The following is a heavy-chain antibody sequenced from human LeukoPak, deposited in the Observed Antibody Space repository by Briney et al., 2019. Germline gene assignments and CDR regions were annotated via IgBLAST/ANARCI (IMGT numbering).Heavy chain of an antibody. CDR3: AKDLYDSSGYYYFTTPQNFPY. V-gene: IGHV3-23*01. J-gene: IGHJ4*02. Sequence: GGSLRLSCAASGFTFSSHGMNWVRQAPGKGLEWVSGISPSGGITYYTDSVKGRFIISRDNSKNTVSLQMNSLRAEDTAVYYCAKDLYDSSGYYYFTTPQNFPYWGQGTLVTVSS. CDR2: ISPSGGIT. CDR1: GFTFSSHG. D-gene: IGHD3-22*01.